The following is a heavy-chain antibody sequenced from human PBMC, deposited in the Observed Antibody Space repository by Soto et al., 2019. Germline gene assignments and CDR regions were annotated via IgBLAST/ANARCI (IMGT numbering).Heavy chain of an antibody. CDR3: ARGGPLDFDAFDI. CDR2: IKKDGSDK. Sequence: EVLLMESGGGLVQPGGSLRLSCAASGFTFSSHWMSWVRQAPGKGLEWVANIKKDGSDKYYVDSVKGRFTISRDNAKNSLYLEMNSLRAEDTAVYYCARGGPLDFDAFDIWGQGTMVTVSS. CDR1: GFTFSSHW. J-gene: IGHJ3*02. V-gene: IGHV3-7*01. D-gene: IGHD3-3*01.